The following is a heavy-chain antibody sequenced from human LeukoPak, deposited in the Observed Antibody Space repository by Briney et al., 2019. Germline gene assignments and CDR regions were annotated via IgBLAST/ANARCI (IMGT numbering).Heavy chain of an antibody. CDR1: GFTFSSYG. Sequence: PGGSLRLSCAASGFTFSSYGMSWIRQAPGKGLEWISAISCSGGSTYYSASVKGRFTISRDNSKNTLYLQMNILRAEDTAVYYGARGAGAYSHPYDYWGQGTLVTVSS. V-gene: IGHV3-23*01. CDR2: ISCSGGST. CDR3: ARGAGAYSHPYDY. D-gene: IGHD4/OR15-4a*01. J-gene: IGHJ4*02.